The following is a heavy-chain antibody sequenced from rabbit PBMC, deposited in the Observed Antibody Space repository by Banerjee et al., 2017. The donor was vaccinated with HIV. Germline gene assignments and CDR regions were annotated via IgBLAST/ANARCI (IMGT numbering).Heavy chain of an antibody. V-gene: IGHV1S45*01. J-gene: IGHJ4*01. D-gene: IGHD4-1*01. CDR1: GFSFSSGYD. CDR3: ARRNSGWGDL. CDR2: IYTSDGNN. Sequence: QEQLVESGGDLVKPEGSLTLTCTASGFSFSSGYDMHWVRQAPGKGLEWIACIYTSDGNNYYASWAKGRYTISKTSSTTLTLQMTSLTVADTATYFCARRNSGWGDLWGQGTLVTVS.